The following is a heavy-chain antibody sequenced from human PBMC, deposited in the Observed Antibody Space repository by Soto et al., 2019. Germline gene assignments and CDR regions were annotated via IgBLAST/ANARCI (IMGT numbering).Heavy chain of an antibody. CDR3: TTDRTTVKTGFGH. D-gene: IGHD4-17*01. V-gene: IGHV3-15*01. J-gene: IGHJ4*02. CDR1: GFTFSNSW. CDR2: IKSKTDGETT. Sequence: GGSLXLSFEASGFTFSNSWLSWVRQAPGKGLEWVGRIKSKTDGETTDYAAPVKGRFTIARDDSKNTLYLQMDSLITEDTAVYYCTTDRTTVKTGFGHWGQGTLVTVSS.